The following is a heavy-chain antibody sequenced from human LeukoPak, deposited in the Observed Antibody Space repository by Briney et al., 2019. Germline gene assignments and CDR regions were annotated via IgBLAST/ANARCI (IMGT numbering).Heavy chain of an antibody. J-gene: IGHJ3*02. CDR3: AKPRKGAVAGNDAFDI. D-gene: IGHD6-19*01. CDR2: ISYDGSNK. V-gene: IGHV3-30*18. Sequence: GGSLRLSCAASGFTFSDHYMEWVRQAPGKGLEWVAVISYDGSNKYYADSVKGRFTISRDNSKNTLYLQMNSLRAEDTAVYYCAKPRKGAVAGNDAFDIWGQGTMVTVSS. CDR1: GFTFSDHY.